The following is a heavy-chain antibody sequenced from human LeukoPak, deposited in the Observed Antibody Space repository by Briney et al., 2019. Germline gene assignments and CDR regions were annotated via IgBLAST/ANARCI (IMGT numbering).Heavy chain of an antibody. CDR2: IHYSGRT. Sequence: PSETLSLTCTVSGGSVSSNNYYWGWIRQPPGKGLEWIGIIHYSGRTYYSPSLKSRITISVDTSKNQFSLKLNSVTAADTTVYYCGRYSGGLGWLDPWGQGILVSVSS. D-gene: IGHD1-26*01. CDR1: GGSVSSNNYY. V-gene: IGHV4-39*01. CDR3: GRYSGGLGWLDP. J-gene: IGHJ5*02.